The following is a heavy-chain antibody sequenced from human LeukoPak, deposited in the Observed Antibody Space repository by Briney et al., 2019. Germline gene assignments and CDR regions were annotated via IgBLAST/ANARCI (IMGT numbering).Heavy chain of an antibody. Sequence: ASVKVSCKASGGTFSSYAISWVRQAPGQGLEWMGGIIPIFGTANYAQKFQGRVTITADESTSTAYMELSSLRSEDTAVYYCARVLSAARRHWYFDLWGRGTLVTVSS. CDR1: GGTFSSYA. CDR3: ARVLSAARRHWYFDL. D-gene: IGHD6-6*01. J-gene: IGHJ2*01. CDR2: IIPIFGTA. V-gene: IGHV1-69*13.